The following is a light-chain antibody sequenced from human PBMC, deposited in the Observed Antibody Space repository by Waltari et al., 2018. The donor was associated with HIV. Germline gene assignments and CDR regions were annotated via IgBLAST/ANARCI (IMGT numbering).Light chain of an antibody. CDR3: SSYAGSNNLI. Sequence: QSALTQPPSASGSPGQSVTISCNGTSSDVGGYDYVSWYQQHPGKAPKLMLYDVTKRPSGVPDRFSGSKSGSTAFLTVSGLQAEDEADYYCSSYAGSNNLIFGGGTKLTVL. V-gene: IGLV2-8*01. CDR2: DVT. CDR1: SSDVGGYDY. J-gene: IGLJ2*01.